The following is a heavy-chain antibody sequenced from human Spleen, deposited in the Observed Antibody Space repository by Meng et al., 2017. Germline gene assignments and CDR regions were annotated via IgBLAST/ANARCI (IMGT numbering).Heavy chain of an antibody. Sequence: SETLSLSCAVSGGSISGYFWTWIRQPAGKGLEWIGRVYSSGSANYNPSLKSRVTISVDTSKNQFSLKLSSVTAADTAVYYCAREGLIKLEDAFDIWGQGTMVTVSS. D-gene: IGHD1-1*01. V-gene: IGHV4-4*07. CDR2: VYSSGSA. CDR3: AREGLIKLEDAFDI. CDR1: GGSISGYF. J-gene: IGHJ3*02.